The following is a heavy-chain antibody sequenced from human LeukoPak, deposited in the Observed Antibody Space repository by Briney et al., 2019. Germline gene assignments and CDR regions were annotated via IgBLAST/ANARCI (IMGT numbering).Heavy chain of an antibody. CDR3: TTYIVVVPAAIPFDY. D-gene: IGHD2-2*02. J-gene: IGHJ4*02. V-gene: IGHV3-15*01. CDR1: GFTCSNAW. Sequence: GGSLRLSCAASGFTCSNAWMSWVRQAPGKGLEWVGRIKSKTDGGTTDYAAPVKGRFTISRDDSKNTLYLQMNSLKTEDTAVYYCTTYIVVVPAAIPFDYWGQGTLVTVSS. CDR2: IKSKTDGGTT.